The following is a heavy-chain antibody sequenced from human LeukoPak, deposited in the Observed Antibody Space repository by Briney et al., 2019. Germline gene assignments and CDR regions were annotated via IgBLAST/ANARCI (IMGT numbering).Heavy chain of an antibody. D-gene: IGHD5-12*01. CDR2: INPNSGGT. CDR1: GYTFTGYY. Sequence: ASVKVSCKASGYTFTGYYMHWVRQAPGQGLEWMGWINPNSGGTSYAQRFQGRVTLTRDTSISTAYMALSRLRSGDTAVYYCARGGAGTAYYDWDFFRFDYWGQGTLVTVSS. V-gene: IGHV1-2*02. CDR3: ARGGAGTAYYDWDFFRFDY. J-gene: IGHJ4*02.